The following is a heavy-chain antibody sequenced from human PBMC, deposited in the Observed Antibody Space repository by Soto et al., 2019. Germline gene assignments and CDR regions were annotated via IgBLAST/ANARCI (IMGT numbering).Heavy chain of an antibody. J-gene: IGHJ6*02. CDR3: ARDRIVVVPAAMKPYYYYGMDV. Sequence: SETLSLTCAVSGGSISSSNWWSWVRQPPGKGLEWIGDIYHSGSTNYNPSLKSRVTISVDKSKNQFSLKLSSVTAADTAVYYCARDRIVVVPAAMKPYYYYGMDVWGQGTTVTVSS. D-gene: IGHD2-2*01. V-gene: IGHV4-4*02. CDR2: IYHSGST. CDR1: GGSISSSNW.